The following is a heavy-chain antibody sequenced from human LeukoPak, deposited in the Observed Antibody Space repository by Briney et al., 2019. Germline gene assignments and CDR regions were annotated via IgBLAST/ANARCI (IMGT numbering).Heavy chain of an antibody. CDR3: ARGAGGKPNTRPYDYYGMDV. CDR2: INHSGST. J-gene: IGHJ6*02. V-gene: IGHV4-34*01. D-gene: IGHD3-16*01. CDR1: GGSFSGYY. Sequence: SETLSLTCAVYGGSFSGYYWSWIRQPPGKGLEWIGEINHSGSTNYNPSLKSRVTISVDTSKNQFSLKLSSVTAADTAVYYCARGAGGKPNTRPYDYYGMDVWGQGTTVTVSS.